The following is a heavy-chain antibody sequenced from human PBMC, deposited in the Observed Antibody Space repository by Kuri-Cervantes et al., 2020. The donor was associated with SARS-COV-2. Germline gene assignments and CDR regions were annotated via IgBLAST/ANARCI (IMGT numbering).Heavy chain of an antibody. CDR3: ASSMATHTPLSY. D-gene: IGHD5-24*01. CDR2: ISAYNGNT. CDR1: GYTFTSYG. V-gene: IGHV1-18*01. J-gene: IGHJ4*02. Sequence: ASVKISCNASGYTFTSYGISWVRQAPGQGLEWMGWISAYNGNTNYAQKLQRRVTMTTDTSTSTAYMELRSLRSDDTAGYYCASSMATHTPLSYWGQGTLVTVSS.